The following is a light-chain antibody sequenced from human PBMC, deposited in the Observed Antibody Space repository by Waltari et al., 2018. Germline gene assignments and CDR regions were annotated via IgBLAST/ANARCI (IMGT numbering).Light chain of an antibody. Sequence: QSVLTQPPSVSGAPGQRVTISCTGSSSNIRSPNAVHWYQQLPGTAPKLLIYGNNNRPSGVPDRFSGSKSGTSASLAITGLQAGDEADYYCQSYDSSLSARVFGGGTKLTVL. J-gene: IGLJ3*02. CDR1: SSNIRSPNA. CDR2: GNN. V-gene: IGLV1-40*01. CDR3: QSYDSSLSARV.